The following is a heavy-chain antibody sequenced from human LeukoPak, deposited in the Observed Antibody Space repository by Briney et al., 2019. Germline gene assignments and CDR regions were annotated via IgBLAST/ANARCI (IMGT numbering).Heavy chain of an antibody. CDR2: MNPNSGNT. J-gene: IGHJ3*02. Sequence: GASVKVSCQASGYTFTSYDINWVRQATGQRLEWMGWMNPNSGNTGYAQKFQGRVTMTRNTSISTAYMELSSLRSEDTAVYYCARAASPSENDAFDIWGHGTMVTVSS. CDR1: GYTFTSYD. V-gene: IGHV1-8*01. CDR3: ARAASPSENDAFDI.